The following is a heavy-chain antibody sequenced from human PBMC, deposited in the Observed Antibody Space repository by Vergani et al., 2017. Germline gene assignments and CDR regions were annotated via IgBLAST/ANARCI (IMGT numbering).Heavy chain of an antibody. CDR2: ISPGASTV. V-gene: IGHV3-11*04. CDR1: GFKFSDHY. D-gene: IGHD1-1*01. Sequence: LEESGGGSVKPGGSLRLSCAASGFKFSDHYMSWIRQAPGEGLEWVSHISPGASTVSYTDSVTGRFTVSRDNDNNSLTLDMTTLRVEDTAVYYCAKNPGISTTRHYYAMDVWGRETTVTVSS. J-gene: IGHJ6*02. CDR3: AKNPGISTTRHYYAMDV.